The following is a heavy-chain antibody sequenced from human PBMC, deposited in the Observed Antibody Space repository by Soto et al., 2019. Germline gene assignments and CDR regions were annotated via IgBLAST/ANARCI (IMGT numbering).Heavy chain of an antibody. Sequence: PGESLKISCKGSGYSFSNFWIGWVRQMPGRGLEWMGIIFPSDSEIKYSPSFQGKVTISADTSISTAYLQWDTLKASDSAMYYCARHSGGNGYYYVDGYFDSWGQGTPVTVSS. CDR3: ARHSGGNGYYYVDGYFDS. CDR1: GYSFSNFW. CDR2: IFPSDSEI. D-gene: IGHD3-22*01. V-gene: IGHV5-51*01. J-gene: IGHJ4*02.